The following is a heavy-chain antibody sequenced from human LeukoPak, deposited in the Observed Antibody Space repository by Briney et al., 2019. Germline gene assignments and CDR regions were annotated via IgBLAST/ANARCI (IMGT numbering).Heavy chain of an antibody. V-gene: IGHV1-46*01. CDR2: TNPSGGST. J-gene: IGHJ2*01. CDR1: GYTFTSYY. D-gene: IGHD4-11*01. CDR3: ARSTVTTRWSSGWYFDL. Sequence: RASVKVFCKASGYTFTSYYMHWVRQAPGQGLEWMGITNPSGGSTSYAQKFQGRVTMTWDTSTSTVYMELSSLRSEDTAVYYCARSTVTTRWSSGWYFDLWGRGTLVTVSS.